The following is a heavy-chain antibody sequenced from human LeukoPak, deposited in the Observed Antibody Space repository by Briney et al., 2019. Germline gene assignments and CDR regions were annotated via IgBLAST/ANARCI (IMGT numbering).Heavy chain of an antibody. V-gene: IGHV4-59*01. D-gene: IGHD5-18*01. Sequence: SETLSLTCTVSGGTIDTYTWSWIRQPPGKGLEWIGYIDYAGNTNYNPSLKSRVSMSVDTSKNQFSLNLRSVNAADTALYYCARVGSRTAMVTNSRYYYYGMDVWGQGTTVIVSS. CDR2: IDYAGNT. CDR3: ARVGSRTAMVTNSRYYYYGMDV. CDR1: GGTIDTYT. J-gene: IGHJ6*02.